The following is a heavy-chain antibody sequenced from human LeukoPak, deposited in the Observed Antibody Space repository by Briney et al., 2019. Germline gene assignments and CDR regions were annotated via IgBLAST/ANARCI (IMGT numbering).Heavy chain of an antibody. CDR3: ARMGVVVRAVAGLDGLGF. J-gene: IGHJ4*02. CDR2: ISSGASII. Sequence: PGGSLRLSCAASGFTFSDYSMNWVRQAPGKGLEWVSYISSGASIIYYADSVRGRFTIFRDNAKNSLYLRMNSLRDDDTAVYFCARMGVVVRAVAGLDGLGFWGQGTPVTVSS. D-gene: IGHD3-10*01. CDR1: GFTFSDYS. V-gene: IGHV3-48*02.